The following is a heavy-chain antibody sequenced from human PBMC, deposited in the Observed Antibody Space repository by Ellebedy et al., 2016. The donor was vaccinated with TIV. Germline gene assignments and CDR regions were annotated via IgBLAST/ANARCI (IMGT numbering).Heavy chain of an antibody. J-gene: IGHJ3*02. CDR1: GFPLRNYA. CDR2: ITNSGTST. Sequence: GGSLRLSXAASGFPLRNYALAWVRQAPGKGLEWVSSITNSGTSTYYADSVKGRFTVSRDNSKNTLYLQMNSLRAEDTAVYFCANQQWLATGAGAFDIWGQGTKVTVSS. D-gene: IGHD6-19*01. CDR3: ANQQWLATGAGAFDI. V-gene: IGHV3-23*01.